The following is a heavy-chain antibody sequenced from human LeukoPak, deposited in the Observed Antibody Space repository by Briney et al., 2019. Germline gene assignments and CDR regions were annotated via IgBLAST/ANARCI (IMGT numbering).Heavy chain of an antibody. J-gene: IGHJ4*02. CDR1: GFTFSSYG. CDR3: VSMVRGIGY. D-gene: IGHD3-10*01. CDR2: ISDTGNT. Sequence: GGSLRLSCAASGFTFSSYGMSWVRQAPGKGLEWVSAISDTGNTYHADSVKGRFTISRDNSKNSVYLQLNSLRPEDTAMYYCVSMVRGIGYWGQGALVTVSS. V-gene: IGHV3-23*01.